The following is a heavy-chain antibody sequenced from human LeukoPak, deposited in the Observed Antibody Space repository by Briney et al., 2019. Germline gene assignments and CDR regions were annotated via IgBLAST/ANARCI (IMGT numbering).Heavy chain of an antibody. D-gene: IGHD1-26*01. V-gene: IGHV4-38-2*01. CDR1: GYSLSSGYY. CDR2: IYHSVST. Sequence: PSETLSLTCAVSGYSLSSGYYWAWIRQPPGRGLEWIGSIYHSVSTYYNPSLKSRVTISVDTTKNQFSLKLSSVTAVDTAVYYCASIIVGATTRFDYWGQGTLVTVSS. CDR3: ASIIVGATTRFDY. J-gene: IGHJ4*02.